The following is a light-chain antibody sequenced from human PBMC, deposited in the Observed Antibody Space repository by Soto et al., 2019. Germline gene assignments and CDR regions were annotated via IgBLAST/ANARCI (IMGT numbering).Light chain of an antibody. J-gene: IGKJ1*01. CDR1: QSVSSSR. CDR3: QQYGSSPPFP. Sequence: TQSPGTLSLNPGERATLSCRASQSVSSSRLAWYRQKPGQAPRLLIYGASSRATGIPDRFGGSGSGTDFTLTISRLEPEDFAVYYCQQYGSSPPFPFGQGAKVDIK. V-gene: IGKV3-20*01. CDR2: GAS.